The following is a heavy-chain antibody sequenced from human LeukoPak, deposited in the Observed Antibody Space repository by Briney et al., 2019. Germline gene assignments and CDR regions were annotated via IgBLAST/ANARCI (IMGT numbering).Heavy chain of an antibody. V-gene: IGHV4-59*01. Sequence: SETLSLTCTVSGGSISNYYWSWIRQPPGKGLEWIGNIYYSGSTNYNPSLKSRVTLSLDPSKNQFSLKLSSVTAADTAVYYCARGGVWELLDYWGQGTLVTVSS. CDR2: IYYSGST. J-gene: IGHJ4*02. D-gene: IGHD1-26*01. CDR3: ARGGVWELLDY. CDR1: GGSISNYY.